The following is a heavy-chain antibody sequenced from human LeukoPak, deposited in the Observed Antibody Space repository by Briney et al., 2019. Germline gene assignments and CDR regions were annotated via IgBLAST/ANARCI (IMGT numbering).Heavy chain of an antibody. J-gene: IGHJ2*01. Sequence: HPGGSLRLSCAASGFTFSGYGMHWVRQAPGKGLEWVAFVRYDSSNKYYADSVKGRFTVSRDNSKNMLYLQMNSLRAEDTAVYYCARRVPRGWYPNWYFDLWGRGTLVTVSS. V-gene: IGHV3-30*02. D-gene: IGHD6-19*01. CDR1: GFTFSGYG. CDR3: ARRVPRGWYPNWYFDL. CDR2: VRYDSSNK.